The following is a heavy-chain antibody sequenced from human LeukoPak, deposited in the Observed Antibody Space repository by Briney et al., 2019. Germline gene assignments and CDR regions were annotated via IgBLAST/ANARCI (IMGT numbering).Heavy chain of an antibody. V-gene: IGHV3-7*01. CDR3: ARYGGSYYFDN. J-gene: IGHJ4*02. CDR1: GFTFSNYW. CDR2: IKQDGSER. D-gene: IGHD1-26*01. Sequence: GGSLRLSCAASGFTFSNYWMSWVRQAPGKGLEWVANIKQDGSERYYVDSVRGRFTISRDNAKNSLYLQMNSLRAEDTAVYYCARYGGSYYFDNWGQGTLVTVSS.